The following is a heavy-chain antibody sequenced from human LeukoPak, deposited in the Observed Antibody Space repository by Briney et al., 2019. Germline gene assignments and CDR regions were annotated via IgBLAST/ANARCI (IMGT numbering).Heavy chain of an antibody. CDR1: GGSISSSSYY. CDR3: ARHGSPGGYYYDY. Sequence: SETLSLTCTVSGGSISSSSYYWGWIRQPLGKGLEWIGSVHYSGTTYYNPSVKSRVTISVHTSKTRFSLKLSSVTAADTAVYYCARHGSPGGYYYDYWGQGTLVTVSS. V-gene: IGHV4-39*01. CDR2: VHYSGTT. D-gene: IGHD3-3*01. J-gene: IGHJ4*02.